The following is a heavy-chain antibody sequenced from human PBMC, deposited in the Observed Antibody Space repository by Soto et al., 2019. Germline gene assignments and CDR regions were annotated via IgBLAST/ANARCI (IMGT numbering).Heavy chain of an antibody. D-gene: IGHD1-1*01. J-gene: IGHJ4*02. V-gene: IGHV4-34*01. CDR3: ARGIGTTGAFPSFDY. CDR1: DGSFSGYY. CDR2: IIHSGGT. Sequence: SETLSLTCSVYDGSFSGYYGAWLRQPPGKGLEWIGDIIHSGGTNYSPSLKSRVNISTDMSKNQFSLHLSSVTAADTAVDYGARGIGTTGAFPSFDYWGLGTLVTVSS.